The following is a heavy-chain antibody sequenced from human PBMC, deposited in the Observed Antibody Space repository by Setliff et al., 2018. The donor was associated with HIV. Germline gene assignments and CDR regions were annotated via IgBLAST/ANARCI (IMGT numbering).Heavy chain of an antibody. CDR1: GFAFDNYC. D-gene: IGHD3-10*01. J-gene: IGHJ6*03. CDR2: IGGSTGST. CDR3: AKDLWRYYNSGSFYMDV. Sequence: GGSLRLSCAASGFAFDNYCMTWVRQAPGKGLEWVSAIGGSTGSTYYADSVKGRFTISTDNAKNSLYLQMNSLRAEDTAVYYCAKDLWRYYNSGSFYMDVWGKGTTVTVSS. V-gene: IGHV3-23*01.